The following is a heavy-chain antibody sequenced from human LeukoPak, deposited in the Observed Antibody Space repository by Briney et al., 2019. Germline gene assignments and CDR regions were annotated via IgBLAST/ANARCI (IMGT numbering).Heavy chain of an antibody. Sequence: SGGSLRLSCAASGFTFSNAWMSWVRQAPGKGLEWVGRIKSKTDGGTTDYAAPVKGRFTISRDDSKNTLYLQMNSLKTEDTAVYYCTTAFSIYCSVGSCYPSFDYWGQGTLVTVSS. CDR2: IKSKTDGGTT. V-gene: IGHV3-15*01. D-gene: IGHD2-15*01. CDR3: TTAFSIYCSVGSCYPSFDY. CDR1: GFTFSNAW. J-gene: IGHJ4*02.